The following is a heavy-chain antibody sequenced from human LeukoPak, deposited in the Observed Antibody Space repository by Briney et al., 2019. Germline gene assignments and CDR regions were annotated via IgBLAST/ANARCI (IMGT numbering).Heavy chain of an antibody. CDR3: ARDAGPYYYGSGSPFDP. Sequence: GGSLRLSCAASGFKFDDYGMTWVRQAPGKELEWVSGINWNGGTTDYVDSVKGRFTISRDNAKNSLYLQMNSLRAEDTALYHCARDAGPYYYGSGSPFDPWGQGTLVTVSS. D-gene: IGHD3-10*01. CDR1: GFKFDDYG. CDR2: INWNGGTT. V-gene: IGHV3-20*01. J-gene: IGHJ5*02.